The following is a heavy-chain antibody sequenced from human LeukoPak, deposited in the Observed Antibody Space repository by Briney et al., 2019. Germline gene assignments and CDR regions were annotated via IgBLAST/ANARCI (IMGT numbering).Heavy chain of an antibody. CDR3: ARDPKVAARGGDY. CDR1: GFTFSSYS. Sequence: AGSLRLSCAASGFTFSSYSMNWVRQAPGKGLEWFSSISSSSTYKYYADSVKGRFTISRDNAKNSLYLQMNSLRAEDTAVYYCARDPKVAARGGDYWGQGTLVTVSS. V-gene: IGHV3-21*01. CDR2: ISSSSTYK. D-gene: IGHD6-6*01. J-gene: IGHJ4*02.